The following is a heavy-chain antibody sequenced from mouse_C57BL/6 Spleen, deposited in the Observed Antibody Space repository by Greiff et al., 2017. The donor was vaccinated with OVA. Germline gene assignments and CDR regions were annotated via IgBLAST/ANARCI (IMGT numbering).Heavy chain of an antibody. J-gene: IGHJ4*01. D-gene: IGHD2-4*01. CDR3: ARGYYDYDEYYAMDY. CDR2: FHPYNDDT. V-gene: IGHV1-47*01. CDR1: GYTFTTYP. Sequence: QVQLKQSGAELVKPGASVKMSCKASGYTFTTYPIEWMKQNHGKSLEWIGNFHPYNDDTKYNEKFKGKATLTVEKSSSTVYLELSRLTSDDSAVYYCARGYYDYDEYYAMDYWGQGTSVTVSS.